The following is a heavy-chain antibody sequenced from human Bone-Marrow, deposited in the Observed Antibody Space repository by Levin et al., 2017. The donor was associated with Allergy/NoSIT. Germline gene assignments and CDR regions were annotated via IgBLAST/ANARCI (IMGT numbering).Heavy chain of an antibody. J-gene: IGHJ4*02. Sequence: GESLKISCTTSGFTFRAYALSWFRQAPGKGLEWVGFIANEAHGGTTEYAASVNGRFTISRDDSKNIAYLQMNNLKSEDTAVYYCSRDSHGYFPGADTFDYWGQGTLVTVSS. CDR1: GFTFRAYA. D-gene: IGHD5-18*01. CDR3: SRDSHGYFPGADTFDY. V-gene: IGHV3-49*03. CDR2: IANEAHGGTT.